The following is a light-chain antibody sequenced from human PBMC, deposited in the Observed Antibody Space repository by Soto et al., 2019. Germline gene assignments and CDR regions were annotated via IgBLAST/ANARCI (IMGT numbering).Light chain of an antibody. CDR1: SSDVGGYNY. CDR3: SSYAGSNKPRV. V-gene: IGLV2-8*01. J-gene: IGLJ1*01. CDR2: EVS. Sequence: QSALTQPPSASGSPGQSVTISCTGTSSDVGGYNYVSWYQQHPGKAPKLMIYEVSKRPSGVPDRFSGSKSGNTASLTVSGLQAEDEADYYCSSYAGSNKPRVFGTGTKLTVL.